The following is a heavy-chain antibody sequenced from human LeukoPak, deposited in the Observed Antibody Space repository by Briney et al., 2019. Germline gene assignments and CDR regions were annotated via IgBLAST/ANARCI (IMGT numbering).Heavy chain of an antibody. CDR3: AKPDNDYGDYVYDY. D-gene: IGHD4-17*01. CDR1: GFTFSSCA. J-gene: IGHJ4*02. Sequence: GGSLRLSCAASGFTFSSCAMHWVRQAPGKGLEWVAVISYDGSNKYYADSVKGRFTISRDNSKNTLYLQMNSLRAEDTAVYYCAKPDNDYGDYVYDYWGQGTLVTVSS. V-gene: IGHV3-30-3*02. CDR2: ISYDGSNK.